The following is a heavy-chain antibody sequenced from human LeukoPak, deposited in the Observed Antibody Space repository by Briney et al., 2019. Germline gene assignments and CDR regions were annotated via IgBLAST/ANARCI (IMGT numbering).Heavy chain of an antibody. V-gene: IGHV3-23*01. Sequence: GGSLRLSCAASGLTFSSNAMTWVRLAPGKGLECVSAVTAAGDTTYYADSVKGRFTISRDNSRNTLYLQLNYLRAEDTAIYYCAKAFGSNGYYQLPIDFWGQGTLVTVSS. D-gene: IGHD3-22*01. CDR3: AKAFGSNGYYQLPIDF. CDR1: GLTFSSNA. CDR2: VTAAGDTT. J-gene: IGHJ4*02.